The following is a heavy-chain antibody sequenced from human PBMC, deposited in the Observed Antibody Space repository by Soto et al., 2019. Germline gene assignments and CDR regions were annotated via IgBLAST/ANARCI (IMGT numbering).Heavy chain of an antibody. CDR1: GFTFDDYA. J-gene: IGHJ6*03. CDR2: ISWNSGSI. D-gene: IGHD5-12*01. Sequence: EVQLVESGGGLVQPGRSLRLSCAASGFTFDDYAMHWVRQAPGKGLEWVSGISWNSGSIGYADSVKGRFTISRDNAKNSLYLQMNSLRAEDTALYDCAKDKLGGGYDFYYYMDVWGKGTTVTVSS. CDR3: AKDKLGGGYDFYYYMDV. V-gene: IGHV3-9*01.